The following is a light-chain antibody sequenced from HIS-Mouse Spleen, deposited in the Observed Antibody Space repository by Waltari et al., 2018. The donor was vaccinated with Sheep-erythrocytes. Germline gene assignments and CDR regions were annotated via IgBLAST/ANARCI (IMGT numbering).Light chain of an antibody. CDR3: CSYAGSSTPWV. Sequence: QSALTQPASVSGSPGQSITISCTGTSSDVGSYNLVSWYQQHPGKAPQLMIYEGSNRPSGVSNRFSGSKSGNTAYLTISGLQAEDEADYYCCSYAGSSTPWVFGGGTKLTVL. CDR2: EGS. CDR1: SSDVGSYNL. V-gene: IGLV2-23*01. J-gene: IGLJ3*02.